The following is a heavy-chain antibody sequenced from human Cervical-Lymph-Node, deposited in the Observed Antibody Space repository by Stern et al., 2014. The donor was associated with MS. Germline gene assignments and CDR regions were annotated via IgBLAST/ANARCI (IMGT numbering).Heavy chain of an antibody. CDR3: ARSSSSGWDY. D-gene: IGHD6-25*01. CDR2: LWYDGRNK. J-gene: IGHJ4*02. V-gene: IGHV3-33*01. Sequence: VHLVESGGTVVQPGTSLRLSCEGSGFTFSNHGMNWVRRAPGKGLEWVASLWYDGRNKMYEVSVRGRFTISRDNSKNTLYLQMDTLRVEDPAVYYCARSSSSGWDYWGPGTLVAVSS. CDR1: GFTFSNHG.